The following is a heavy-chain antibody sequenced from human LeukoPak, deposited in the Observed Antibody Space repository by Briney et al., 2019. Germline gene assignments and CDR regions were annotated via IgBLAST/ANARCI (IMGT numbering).Heavy chain of an antibody. D-gene: IGHD6-19*01. CDR2: ISSSSSYI. Sequence: GGSLRLSCAASGFTFSSYAMSWVRQAPGKGLEWVSSISSSSSYIYYADSVKGRFTISRDNSKNTLYLQMNSLRAEDTAVYYCAKRVTYSSGLIDYWGQGTLVTVSS. CDR1: GFTFSSYA. CDR3: AKRVTYSSGLIDY. J-gene: IGHJ4*02. V-gene: IGHV3-23*01.